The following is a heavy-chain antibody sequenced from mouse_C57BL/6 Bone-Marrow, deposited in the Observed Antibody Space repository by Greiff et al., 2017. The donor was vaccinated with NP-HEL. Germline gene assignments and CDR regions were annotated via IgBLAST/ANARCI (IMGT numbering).Heavy chain of an antibody. V-gene: IGHV14-4*01. CDR3: TTPSYYSNWYFDV. CDR1: GFNIKDDY. D-gene: IGHD2-5*01. CDR2: IDPENGDT. Sequence: VQLKQSGAELVRPGASVKLSCTASGFNIKDDYMHWVKQRPEQDLEWIGWIDPENGDTEYASKFQGKATITADTSSNTAYLQLSSLTSEDTAVYYCTTPSYYSNWYFDVWGTGTTVTVSS. J-gene: IGHJ1*03.